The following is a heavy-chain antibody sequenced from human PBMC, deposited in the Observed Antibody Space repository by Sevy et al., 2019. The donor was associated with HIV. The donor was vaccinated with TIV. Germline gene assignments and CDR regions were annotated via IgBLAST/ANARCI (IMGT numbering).Heavy chain of an antibody. CDR1: GGSFSGYY. CDR3: ARAGRGGTYSYGSYYFDY. CDR2: INHSGST. D-gene: IGHD5-18*01. Sequence: SETLSLTCAVYGGSFSGYYWSWIRQPPGKGLEWIGEINHSGSTNYNPSLKSRVTISVDTSKNQFSLKLGSVTAADTAVYYCARAGRGGTYSYGSYYFDYWGQGTLVTVSS. V-gene: IGHV4-34*01. J-gene: IGHJ4*02.